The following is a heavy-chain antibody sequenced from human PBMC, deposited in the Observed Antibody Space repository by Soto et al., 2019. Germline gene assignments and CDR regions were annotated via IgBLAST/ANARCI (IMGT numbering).Heavy chain of an antibody. D-gene: IGHD3-22*01. CDR2: IYHSGST. CDR1: GGSISSSNW. J-gene: IGHJ3*02. CDR3: ARDWPYYYDSSGYYHDAFDI. V-gene: IGHV4-4*02. Sequence: QVQLQESGPGLVKPSGTLSLTCAVSGGSISSSNWWSWVRQPPGKGLEWIGEIYHSGSTNYNPSLKSRVTISVDKSKTQFSLKLSSVTAADTAVYYCARDWPYYYDSSGYYHDAFDIWGQGTMVTVSS.